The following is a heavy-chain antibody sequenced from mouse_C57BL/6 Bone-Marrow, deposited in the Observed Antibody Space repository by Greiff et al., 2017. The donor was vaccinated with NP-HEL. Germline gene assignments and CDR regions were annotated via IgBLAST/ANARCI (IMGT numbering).Heavy chain of an antibody. V-gene: IGHV1-53*01. CDR3: ARCPIYYYGSRGYFDD. CDR2: INPSNGGT. CDR1: GYTFTSYW. J-gene: IGHJ2*01. D-gene: IGHD1-1*01. Sequence: VQLQQPGTELVKPGASVKLSCKASGYTFTSYWMHWVKQRPGQGLEWIGNINPSNGGTNYNEKFKSKATLTVDKSSSTAYMQLSSLTSEDSAVYYCARCPIYYYGSRGYFDDWGQGTTLTVSS.